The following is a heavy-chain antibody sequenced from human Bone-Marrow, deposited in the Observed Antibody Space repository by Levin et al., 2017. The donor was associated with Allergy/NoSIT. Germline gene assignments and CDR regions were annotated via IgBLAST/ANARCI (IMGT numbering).Heavy chain of an antibody. J-gene: IGHJ4*02. CDR1: GGSINSGDSY. Sequence: SPTLSLPCNVSGGSINSGDSYWSWIRQPPGKGLEWIGYIYYSGSTYYNPSLKSRITISIDTSKSQFSLQLSSVTAADTAVYYCARLSLTFYDILTGYYSPIGTFDYWGQGTLVTVSS. CDR2: IYYSGST. CDR3: ARLSLTFYDILTGYYSPIGTFDY. V-gene: IGHV4-30-4*01. D-gene: IGHD3-9*01.